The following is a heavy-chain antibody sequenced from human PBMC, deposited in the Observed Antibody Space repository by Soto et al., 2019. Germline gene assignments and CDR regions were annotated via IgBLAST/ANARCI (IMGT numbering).Heavy chain of an antibody. Sequence: GASVKVSCKAXAYAFTSYAMHCVRQAPGQRLEWMGGIIPIFGTANYAQKFQGRVTITADESTSTAYMELSSLRSEDTAVYYCARVGMDAFDIWGQGTMVTVSS. V-gene: IGHV1-69*13. CDR3: ARVGMDAFDI. CDR2: IIPIFGTA. CDR1: AYAFTSYA. J-gene: IGHJ3*02.